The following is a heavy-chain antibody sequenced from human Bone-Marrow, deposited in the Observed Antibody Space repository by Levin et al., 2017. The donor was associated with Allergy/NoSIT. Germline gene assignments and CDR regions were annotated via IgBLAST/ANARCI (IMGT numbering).Heavy chain of an antibody. CDR2: INPSGGST. D-gene: IGHD2-2*01. J-gene: IGHJ5*02. V-gene: IGHV1-46*01. Sequence: ASVKVSCKASGYTFTSYYMHWVRQAPGQGLEWMGIINPSGGSTSYAQKFQGRVTMTRDTSTSTVYMELSSLRSEDTAVYYCARDGRSTRGIVVPAATYNWFDPWGQGTLVTVSS. CDR3: ARDGRSTRGIVVPAATYNWFDP. CDR1: GYTFTSYY.